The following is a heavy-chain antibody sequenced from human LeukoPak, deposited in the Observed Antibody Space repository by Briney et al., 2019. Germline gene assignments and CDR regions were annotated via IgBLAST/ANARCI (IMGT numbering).Heavy chain of an antibody. CDR3: AHQVYDSSAQVYYFDH. CDR1: GGSISRYYW. Sequence: TLSLTCTVSGGSISRYYWSWIRQPPGKALEWLALIYWDDDKRYSPSLKSRLTITKDTSKNQVVLTMTNMDPVDTATYYCAHQVYDSSAQVYYFDHWGQGALVTVSS. J-gene: IGHJ4*02. CDR2: IYWDDDK. D-gene: IGHD3-22*01. V-gene: IGHV2-5*08.